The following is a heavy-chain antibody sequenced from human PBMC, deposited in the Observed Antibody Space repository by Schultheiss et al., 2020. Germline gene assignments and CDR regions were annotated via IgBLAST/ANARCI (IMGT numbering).Heavy chain of an antibody. CDR2: ISYDGSNK. D-gene: IGHD2/OR15-2a*01. CDR3: AKYLGYNYYYGMDV. V-gene: IGHV3-30*18. CDR1: GFTFSSYG. Sequence: SLKISCAASGFTFSSYGMHWVRQAPGKGLEWVAVISYDGSNKYYADSVKGRFTISRDNSKNTLYLQMNSLRAEDTAVYYCAKYLGYNYYYGMDVWGQGTTVNVS. J-gene: IGHJ6*02.